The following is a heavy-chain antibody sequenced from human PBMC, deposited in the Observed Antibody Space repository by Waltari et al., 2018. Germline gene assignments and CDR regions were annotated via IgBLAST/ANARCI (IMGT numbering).Heavy chain of an antibody. V-gene: IGHV4-38-2*01. Sequence: QVQLQESGPGLVKPSETLSLTCAVSGYSISSGYYWGWIRQPPGKGLEWIGSIYHSGITYYNPSLKSRVTISVDTSKNQFSLKLSSVTAADTAVYYCARLPIAAAGTWWFDPWGQGTLVTVSS. J-gene: IGHJ5*02. D-gene: IGHD6-13*01. CDR1: GYSISSGYY. CDR3: ARLPIAAAGTWWFDP. CDR2: IYHSGIT.